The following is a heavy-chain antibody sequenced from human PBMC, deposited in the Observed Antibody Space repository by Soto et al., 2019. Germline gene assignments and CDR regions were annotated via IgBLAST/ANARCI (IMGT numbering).Heavy chain of an antibody. Sequence: LRVSCAAAGFTFSIYGMHWVRQAPGKGLEWVAVISKDGSKKYYADSVKGRFTISRDNSKNTLYLQMNSLRAEDTAVYYCAKDRAIVGGSVNWFDPWGQGTLVTVSS. V-gene: IGHV3-30*18. D-gene: IGHD1-26*01. CDR3: AKDRAIVGGSVNWFDP. CDR2: ISKDGSKK. J-gene: IGHJ5*02. CDR1: GFTFSIYG.